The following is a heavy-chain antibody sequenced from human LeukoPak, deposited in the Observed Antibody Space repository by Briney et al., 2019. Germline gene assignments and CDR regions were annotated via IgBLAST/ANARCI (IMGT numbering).Heavy chain of an antibody. CDR3: AKPSAMDEYYYHYGLDV. Sequence: GGSLRLSCAASGLTFSSYAMSWVRQAPGKGLEWVSGISGTGDRTDYADTVRGRFTISRDNSENTLYLQMNSLRAEDTAVYYCAKPSAMDEYYYHYGLDVWGQGTTVTVSS. CDR2: ISGTGDRT. D-gene: IGHD5-18*01. V-gene: IGHV3-23*01. CDR1: GLTFSSYA. J-gene: IGHJ6*02.